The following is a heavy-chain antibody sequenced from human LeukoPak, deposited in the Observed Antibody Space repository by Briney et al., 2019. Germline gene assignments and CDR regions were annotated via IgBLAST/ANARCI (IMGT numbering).Heavy chain of an antibody. J-gene: IGHJ4*02. CDR3: AKGDGSIAAAAYDY. Sequence: GGSLRLSCVASGFTFSTYAMSWVRQAPGKGLEWVSDISGSGDSTNYADSVKGRFTISRDNSKNTQYLQMNSLRAEDTAVYYCAKGDGSIAAAAYDYWGQGTLVTVSS. V-gene: IGHV3-23*01. CDR2: ISGSGDST. D-gene: IGHD6-13*01. CDR1: GFTFSTYA.